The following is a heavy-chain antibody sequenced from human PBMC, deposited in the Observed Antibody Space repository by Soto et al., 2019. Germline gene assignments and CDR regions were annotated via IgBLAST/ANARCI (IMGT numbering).Heavy chain of an antibody. CDR3: AQALVFTGGDGFDI. CDR2: IYYSGNT. Sequence: QVRLQEWGPGLVKPSQTLSLKCSVSGGSITTGGRYWSWIRQLPGKGLEWIGDIYYSGNTYYNASLKSLVAISVEAAKNQFSLELSSVTAADTAVYYCAQALVFTGGDGFDIWGQGRLVTVSS. D-gene: IGHD2-8*02. J-gene: IGHJ3*02. V-gene: IGHV4-31*01. CDR1: GGSITTGGRY.